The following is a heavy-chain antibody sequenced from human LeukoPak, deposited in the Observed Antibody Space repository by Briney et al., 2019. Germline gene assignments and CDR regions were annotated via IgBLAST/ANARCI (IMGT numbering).Heavy chain of an antibody. J-gene: IGHJ4*02. CDR1: GRSIRTSE. CDR3: ARDDRCFCSGGSCYVY. Sequence: SETLRLTGTVLGRSIRTSESTWSRQPPGKGREWIGYFYYSGNTNYNPSLKSRVTISVDTSNNQSSLKLSSVFAANTAVYSCARDDRCFCSGGSCYVYWGQGTLVTVSS. V-gene: IGHV4-59*01. CDR2: FYYSGNT. D-gene: IGHD2-15*01.